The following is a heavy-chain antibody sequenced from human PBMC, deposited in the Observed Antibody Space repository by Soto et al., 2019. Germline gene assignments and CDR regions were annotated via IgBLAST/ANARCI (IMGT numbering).Heavy chain of an antibody. J-gene: IGHJ6*03. CDR1: GGSISSYY. CDR3: ARGEGDIVVVPAAMGGYYYYMDV. V-gene: IGHV4-59*01. CDR2: IYYSGST. Sequence: QVQLQESGPGLVKPSETLSLTCTVSGGSISSYYWSWIRQPPGKGLEWIGYIYYSGSTNYNPSLKRRVTISVDTAKNLFSLKLSSVTAADTAVYYCARGEGDIVVVPAAMGGYYYYMDVWGKGTTVTVSS. D-gene: IGHD2-2*01.